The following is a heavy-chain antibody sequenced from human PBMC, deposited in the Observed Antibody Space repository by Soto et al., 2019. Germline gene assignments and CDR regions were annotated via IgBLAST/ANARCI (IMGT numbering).Heavy chain of an antibody. V-gene: IGHV1-69*05. CDR3: ARDIVSDV. D-gene: IGHD2-15*01. J-gene: IGHJ6*02. CDR2: IIAIFGTT. Sequence: GASVKVSCKASGGTFSSYAISWVRQAPGQGLEWMGGIIAIFGTTNYAQKFQGRVTITRDTSTSTAYMELSSLRSEDTAVYYCARDIVSDVWGQGTTVTVSS. CDR1: GGTFSSYA.